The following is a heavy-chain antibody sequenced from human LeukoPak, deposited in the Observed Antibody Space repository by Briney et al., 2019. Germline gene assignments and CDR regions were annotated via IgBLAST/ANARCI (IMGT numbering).Heavy chain of an antibody. J-gene: IGHJ3*02. CDR3: TRLYSGSYPHAFDI. D-gene: IGHD1-26*01. CDR1: GFTFSGSA. V-gene: IGHV3-73*01. Sequence: GGSLKLSXAASGFTFSGSAMHWVRQASGKGLGWVGRIRSKANSYATAYAASVKGRFTISRDDSKNTAYLQMNSLKTEDTAVYYCTRLYSGSYPHAFDIWGQGTMVTVSS. CDR2: IRSKANSYAT.